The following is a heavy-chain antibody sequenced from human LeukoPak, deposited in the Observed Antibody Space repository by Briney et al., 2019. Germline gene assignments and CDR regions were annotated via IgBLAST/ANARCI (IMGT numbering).Heavy chain of an antibody. V-gene: IGHV3-30*02. CDR3: AKDSGPAAAGDDAFDI. CDR2: IYPDGNNK. J-gene: IGHJ3*02. D-gene: IGHD6-13*01. CDR1: GFTFTTYG. Sequence: GGSLRLSCAASGFTFTTYGMHWVRQAPGKGLEWVACIYPDGNNKDYADSVKGRFIISRDNSKNTLYLQMNSLRAEDTAVYYCAKDSGPAAAGDDAFDIWGQGTMVTVSS.